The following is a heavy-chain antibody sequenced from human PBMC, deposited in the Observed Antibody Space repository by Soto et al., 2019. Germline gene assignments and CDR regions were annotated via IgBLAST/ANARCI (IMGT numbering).Heavy chain of an antibody. CDR3: ARDGHIGVGTAIRPNAFDI. CDR2: IKQDGSEK. V-gene: IGHV3-7*05. D-gene: IGHD2-21*02. CDR1: GFTFSSYW. Sequence: HPGGSLRLSCAASGFTFSSYWMSWVRQAPGKGLEWVANIKQDGSEKYYVDSVKGRFTISRDNAKNSLYLQMNSLRAEDTAVYYCARDGHIGVGTAIRPNAFDIWGQGTMVTVSS. J-gene: IGHJ3*02.